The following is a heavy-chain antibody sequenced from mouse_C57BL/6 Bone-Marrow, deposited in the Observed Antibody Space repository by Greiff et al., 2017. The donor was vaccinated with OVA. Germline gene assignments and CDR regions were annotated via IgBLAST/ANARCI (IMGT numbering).Heavy chain of an antibody. CDR3: AREGNYGSSAY. Sequence: QVQLQQPGAELVKPGASVKLSCKASGYTFTSYWMHWVKQRPGQGLEWIGMIHPNSGSTNYNAKFKSKATLTVDKSSSTAYMQLSSLTSEDSAVYYCAREGNYGSSAYWGQGTLVTVSA. J-gene: IGHJ3*01. D-gene: IGHD1-1*01. CDR1: GYTFTSYW. V-gene: IGHV1-64*01. CDR2: IHPNSGST.